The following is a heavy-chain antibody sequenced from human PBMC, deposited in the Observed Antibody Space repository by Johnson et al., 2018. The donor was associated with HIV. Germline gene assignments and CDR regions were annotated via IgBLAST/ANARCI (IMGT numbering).Heavy chain of an antibody. Sequence: VQLVESGGALVQPGRSLRLSCAASGFTFSNFAMHWVRQAPGKGLEWVVVISYDGSNKYFADSVKGRFTISRDNSKNSLYLQMNSLRAEDTAVYYCARQLGSDAFDIWGQGTMVTVSS. J-gene: IGHJ3*02. CDR3: ARQLGSDAFDI. CDR1: GFTFSNFA. CDR2: ISYDGSNK. V-gene: IGHV3-30*04. D-gene: IGHD7-27*01.